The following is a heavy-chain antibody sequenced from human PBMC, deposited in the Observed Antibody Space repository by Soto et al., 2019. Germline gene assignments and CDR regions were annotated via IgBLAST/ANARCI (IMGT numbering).Heavy chain of an antibody. J-gene: IGHJ4*02. Sequence: QVQLQQWGAGLLKPSETLSLTCAVYGESFSGYYWTWIRQPPGKGLEWIGEINHSGDTNYNPSLKSRVTISRETSKNQFSLKVTSVTAADTAVYYCARRTHTVDYWGQGMRVTVSS. V-gene: IGHV4-34*02. CDR1: GESFSGYY. D-gene: IGHD4-17*01. CDR2: INHSGDT. CDR3: ARRTHTVDY.